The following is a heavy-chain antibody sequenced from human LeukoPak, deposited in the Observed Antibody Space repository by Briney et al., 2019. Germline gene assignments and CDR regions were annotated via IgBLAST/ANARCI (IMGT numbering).Heavy chain of an antibody. CDR3: ARGENGSFDR. V-gene: IGHV3-11*01. CDR1: GVTFEDYY. Sequence: GGSLRLSCKGSGVTFEDYYLGWIRQAPGKGLEWISYISSTGGDKFYADPVKGRFIISRDNAMNSVYMEMNDLTAEDTAFYYCARGENGSFDRWGQGTLVIVSS. D-gene: IGHD5-24*01. J-gene: IGHJ4*02. CDR2: ISSTGGDK.